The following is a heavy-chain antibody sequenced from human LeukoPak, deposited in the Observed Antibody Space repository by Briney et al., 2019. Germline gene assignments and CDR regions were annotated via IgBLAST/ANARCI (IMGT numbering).Heavy chain of an antibody. Sequence: GGSLRLSCAASGLTFSSYEMNWVRQAPGKGLEWVSYISSSGSTIYYADSVKGRFTISRDNAKNSLYLQMNSLRAEDTAVYYCARDGSGSYYNPTTFFDYWGQGTLVTVSS. CDR3: ARDGSGSYYNPTTFFDY. CDR2: ISSSGSTI. CDR1: GLTFSSYE. J-gene: IGHJ4*02. V-gene: IGHV3-48*03. D-gene: IGHD3-10*01.